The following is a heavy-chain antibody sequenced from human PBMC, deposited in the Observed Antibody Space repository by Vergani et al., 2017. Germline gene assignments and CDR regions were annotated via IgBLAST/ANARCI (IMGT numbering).Heavy chain of an antibody. V-gene: IGHV1-46*01. Sequence: QVQLVQSGAEVKKPGASVKVSCKASGYTFTSYYMHWVRQAPGQGLEWMGIINPSGGSTSYAQKFQGRVTMTRDTSTGAVYMELSSLRSEDTAVYYCARVYYDSSGYFGAAFDIWGQGTMVTVSS. CDR2: INPSGGST. CDR1: GYTFTSYY. J-gene: IGHJ3*02. D-gene: IGHD3-22*01. CDR3: ARVYYDSSGYFGAAFDI.